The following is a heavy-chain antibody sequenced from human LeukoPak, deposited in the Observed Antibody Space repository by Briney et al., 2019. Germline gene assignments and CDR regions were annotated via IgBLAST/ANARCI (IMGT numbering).Heavy chain of an antibody. V-gene: IGHV3-20*04. D-gene: IGHD6-13*01. CDR3: ARGDSSSWYPGDAFDI. CDR2: INWNGGST. CDR1: GFTFDDYG. J-gene: IGHJ3*02. Sequence: GGSLSLSCAASGFTFDDYGMSWVRQAPGKGLEWVSGINWNGGSTGYADSVKGRFTISRDNAKNSLYLQMNSLRAEDTALYYCARGDSSSWYPGDAFDIWGQGTMVTVSS.